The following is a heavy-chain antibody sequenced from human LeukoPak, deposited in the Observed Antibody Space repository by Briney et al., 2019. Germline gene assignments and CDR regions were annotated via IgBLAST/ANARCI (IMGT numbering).Heavy chain of an antibody. CDR2: ISGSGGST. Sequence: GGSLRLSCAASGFTFSSYAMSWVRQAPGKGLERFSAISGSGGSTYYADSVKGRFTISRDNSKNTLYLQMNSLRAEDTAVYYCAKDLAYHGYSGYDGGAGTGSCWGQGTLVTVSS. CDR1: GFTFSSYA. V-gene: IGHV3-23*01. D-gene: IGHD5-12*01. CDR3: AKDLAYHGYSGYDGGAGTGSC. J-gene: IGHJ4*02.